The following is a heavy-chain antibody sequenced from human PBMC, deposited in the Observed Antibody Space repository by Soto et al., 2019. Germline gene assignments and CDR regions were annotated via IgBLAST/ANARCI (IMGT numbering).Heavy chain of an antibody. D-gene: IGHD2-2*03. CDR2: ISSDGRNK. CDR3: ARVFDGYYFDY. J-gene: IGHJ4*02. V-gene: IGHV3-30*04. CDR1: GFMFETFY. Sequence: ESGGGVVQPGRCLTLSCAASGFMFETFYMHWVRQAPGKGLQWVAVISSDGRNKYYAESVKGRFSISRDNSKNTLYLQLNSLIPQDTAVYYCARVFDGYYFDYWGQGALVIVSS.